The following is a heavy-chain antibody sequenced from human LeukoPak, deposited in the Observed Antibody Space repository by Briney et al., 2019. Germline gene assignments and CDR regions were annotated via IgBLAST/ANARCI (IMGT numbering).Heavy chain of an antibody. CDR1: GFTFSSYA. CDR3: AKGLGIAAAGSSFDY. V-gene: IGHV3-23*01. D-gene: IGHD6-13*01. J-gene: IGHJ4*02. CDR2: IGGSGCST. Sequence: GVSLRLSCAASGFTFSSYAMSWVRQAPGKGLEWVSAIGGSGCSTYYADSVTGRFTIARDNTTNTLHLQMNSLRAEDTAVYYCAKGLGIAAAGSSFDYWGQGTLVTVSS.